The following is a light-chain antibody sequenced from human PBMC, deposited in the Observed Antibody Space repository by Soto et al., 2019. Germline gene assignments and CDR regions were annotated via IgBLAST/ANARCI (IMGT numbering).Light chain of an antibody. CDR3: HQYGTSPRT. CDR1: QSVSSSY. J-gene: IGKJ1*01. Sequence: EIVLTQSPGTLSLSPGERATLSCMASQSVSSSYLAWYQQKLGQAPRLLIYGVSNRATGIPDSLSGSGSVADFTPTISRLESDDFAVYYGHQYGTSPRTFGQGTKVDIK. V-gene: IGKV3-20*01. CDR2: GVS.